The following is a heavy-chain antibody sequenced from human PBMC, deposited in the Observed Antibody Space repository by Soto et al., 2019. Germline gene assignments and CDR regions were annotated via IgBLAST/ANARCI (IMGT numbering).Heavy chain of an antibody. D-gene: IGHD5-18*01. V-gene: IGHV4-59*01. J-gene: IGHJ4*02. Sequence: QVQLQESGPGLVKPSETLSLTCTVSGGSINSYYWSWIRKSPGEGLEGIGYIHYSGSTNYSPSLKSRVTTSVDTSKNQLSVKLSSLTAADTAVYYCARGGYHYPNAFDYWGQGTLVIVSS. CDR3: ARGGYHYPNAFDY. CDR1: GGSINSYY. CDR2: IHYSGST.